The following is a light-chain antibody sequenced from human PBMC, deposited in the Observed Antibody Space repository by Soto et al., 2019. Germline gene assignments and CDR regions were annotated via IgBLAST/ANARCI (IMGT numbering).Light chain of an antibody. Sequence: QSVLTQPPSVSGAPGQWVTFSCTGSSSNIGAGYDVHWYQQLPGSAPKLLIYGNSNRPSGVPDRFSGSKSGASAFLAIAGLQTEDEADYYCQSYDDNLSGSVFGGGTKLTVL. J-gene: IGLJ3*02. CDR1: SSNIGAGYD. V-gene: IGLV1-40*01. CDR2: GNS. CDR3: QSYDDNLSGSV.